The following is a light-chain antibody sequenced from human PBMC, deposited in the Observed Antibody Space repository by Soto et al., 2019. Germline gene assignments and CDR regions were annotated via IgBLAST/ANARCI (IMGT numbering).Light chain of an antibody. CDR3: GTWDSSLSAHV. CDR1: SSNIGNNY. V-gene: IGLV1-51*02. Sequence: QSALTQPPSVSAAPGQKVTISCFGSSSNIGNNYVSWYQQLPGTAPKLLIYENNKRPSGIPDRFSGSKSGTSATLGITGLQTWDEADYYCGTWDSSLSAHVFATGTKVTVL. J-gene: IGLJ1*01. CDR2: ENN.